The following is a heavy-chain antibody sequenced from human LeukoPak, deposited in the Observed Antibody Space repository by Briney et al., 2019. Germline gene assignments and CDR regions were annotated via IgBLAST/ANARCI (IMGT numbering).Heavy chain of an antibody. CDR1: GYTFTGYY. J-gene: IGHJ4*02. CDR2: INPNSGGT. Sequence: GASVKVSCKASGYTFTGYYMHWVRQAPGQGLEWMGWINPNSGGTNYAQKFQGRVTMTRDTSISTAYMELSRLRSDDTAVYYCARGDGISGWLGEFDYWGQGTLVTVSS. CDR3: ARGDGISGWLGEFDY. V-gene: IGHV1-2*02. D-gene: IGHD6-19*01.